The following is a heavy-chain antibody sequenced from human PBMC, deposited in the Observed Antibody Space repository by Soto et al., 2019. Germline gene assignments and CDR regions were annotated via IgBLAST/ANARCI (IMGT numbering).Heavy chain of an antibody. J-gene: IGHJ4*02. CDR3: AHYDSSGYFSHFDS. Sequence: QIALQESGPPVVKPTQTLTLTCTFSGFSLTTTGVGVGWIRHAPGKALEWLAMVYWNDERRYSPSLKSRLTITQDTSKTQVVLTMTYMDPVDTATYFCAHYDSSGYFSHFDSWGQGTLVTVSS. D-gene: IGHD3-22*01. V-gene: IGHV2-5*01. CDR1: GFSLTTTGVG. CDR2: VYWNDER.